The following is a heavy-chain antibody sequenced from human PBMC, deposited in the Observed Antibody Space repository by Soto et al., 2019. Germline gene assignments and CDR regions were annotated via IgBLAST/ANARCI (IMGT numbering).Heavy chain of an antibody. V-gene: IGHV1-18*01. D-gene: IGHD3-22*01. Sequence: ASVKVSCKASGGTFSSYGTSWVRQAPGQGLEWLGWISAYDDNTKYAQTLQGRVSMSTDTSTNTAYMELRSLRSDDTAMYYCARGGYYDSSGSRNYHYYGMNVWGQGTTVTVSS. J-gene: IGHJ6*02. CDR3: ARGGYYDSSGSRNYHYYGMNV. CDR1: GGTFSSYG. CDR2: ISAYDDNT.